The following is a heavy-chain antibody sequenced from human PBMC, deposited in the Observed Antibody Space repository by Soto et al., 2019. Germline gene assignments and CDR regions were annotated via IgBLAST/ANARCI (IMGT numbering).Heavy chain of an antibody. CDR3: VRDFRGPVAGSELDH. D-gene: IGHD6-19*01. CDR1: GFSFVSYW. J-gene: IGHJ4*02. Sequence: EVQLAESGGGLVLTGGSLRLSCAASGFSFVSYWMHWVRQVPGEGLAWVSRINGNADNSDYADSVKGRFTISRDNAMNRLYLQMDSLRADDTGVYYCVRDFRGPVAGSELDHCGQGTLVTVSS. CDR2: INGNADNS. V-gene: IGHV3-74*01.